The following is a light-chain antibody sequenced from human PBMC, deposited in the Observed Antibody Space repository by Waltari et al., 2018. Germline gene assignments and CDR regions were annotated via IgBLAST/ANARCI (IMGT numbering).Light chain of an antibody. Sequence: SPQLLIYLGSNRASGVPDRFGGSGSGTDSTLKISRVEAEDVGVYYCMQSLQTPYTFGQGTKLEIK. J-gene: IGKJ2*01. V-gene: IGKV2-28*01. CDR3: MQSLQTPYT. CDR2: LGS.